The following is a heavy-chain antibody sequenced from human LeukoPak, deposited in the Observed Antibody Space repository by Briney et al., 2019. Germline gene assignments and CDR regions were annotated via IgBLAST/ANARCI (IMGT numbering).Heavy chain of an antibody. J-gene: IGHJ3*02. CDR3: IKVIMVAFDI. V-gene: IGHV3-23*01. Sequence: GGSLRLSCAASGFTFSSYGMGWVRQAPGKGLEWVSAVSGSGGTTHYADSVKGRFTISRDNSKNTMYLQMNSLRAEDTAVYFCIKVIMVAFDIWGQGTMVTVSS. D-gene: IGHD3-10*01. CDR2: VSGSGGTT. CDR1: GFTFSSYG.